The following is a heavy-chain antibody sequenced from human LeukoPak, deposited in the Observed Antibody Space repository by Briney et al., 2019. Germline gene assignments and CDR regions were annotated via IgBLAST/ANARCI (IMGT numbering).Heavy chain of an antibody. J-gene: IGHJ4*02. D-gene: IGHD6-19*01. CDR1: GFTFSSYS. CDR2: ISSSSSYI. Sequence: GGSLRLSCAASGFTFSSYSMNWVRQAPGKGLEWCSSISSSSSYIYYADSVKGRFTISRANAKNSLYLQMNSLRAEDTAVYYCARDKVSTGRIAVAGTGEFDYWGQGTLVTVSS. CDR3: ARDKVSTGRIAVAGTGEFDY. V-gene: IGHV3-21*01.